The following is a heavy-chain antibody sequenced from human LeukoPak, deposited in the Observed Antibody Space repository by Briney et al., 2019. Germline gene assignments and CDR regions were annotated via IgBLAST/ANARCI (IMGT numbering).Heavy chain of an antibody. V-gene: IGHV3-30*18. CDR2: ISYDGSNK. J-gene: IGHJ4*02. CDR1: GFTFSSYG. CDR3: AKDVATYYYDSSGYLTLGY. D-gene: IGHD3-22*01. Sequence: PGGSLRLSCAASGFTFSSYGMHWVRQAPGKGLEWVAVISYDGSNKYYADSVKGRFTISRDNSKNTLYLQMNSLRAEDTAVYYCAKDVATYYYDSSGYLTLGYWGQGTLVTVSS.